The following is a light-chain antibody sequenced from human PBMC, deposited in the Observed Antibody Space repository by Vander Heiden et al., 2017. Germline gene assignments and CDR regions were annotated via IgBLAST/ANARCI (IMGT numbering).Light chain of an antibody. CDR2: AAS. Sequence: DLQMTQSPSSLSASVGDRVTITCRASQSISSYYNWYQQKPRKATKLLLDAASSLQSGVPSRLSGSGSGTDFTLTISSLQPEDFATYYCQQRDSTPLTFGGGTKVEIK. J-gene: IGKJ4*01. V-gene: IGKV1-39*01. CDR3: QQRDSTPLT. CDR1: QSISSY.